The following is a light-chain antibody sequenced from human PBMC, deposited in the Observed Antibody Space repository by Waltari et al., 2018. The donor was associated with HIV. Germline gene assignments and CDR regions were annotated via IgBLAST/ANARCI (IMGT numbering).Light chain of an antibody. Sequence: DIQMTQFPSSLSASVGDRVTITCHASQDISTDLNWYQQKPGKAPKLLIYAASSLETGVPSRFSGSGSGTSFAFTITSLQPEDFASYFCQQFDDLPLTFAGGTKLEVK. J-gene: IGKJ4*01. CDR3: QQFDDLPLT. V-gene: IGKV1-33*01. CDR2: AAS. CDR1: QDISTD.